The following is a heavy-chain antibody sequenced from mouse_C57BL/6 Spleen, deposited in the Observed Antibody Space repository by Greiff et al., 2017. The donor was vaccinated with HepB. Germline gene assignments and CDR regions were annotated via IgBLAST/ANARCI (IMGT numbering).Heavy chain of an antibody. CDR1: GYTFTSYW. Sequence: QVQLQQPGTELVKPGASVKLSCKASGYTFTSYWMHWVKQRPGQGLEWIGNINPSNGGTNYNEKFKSKATLTVDKSSSTAYMQLSSLTSEDSAVYYCARGGTMVTTTRFDVWGTGTTVTVSS. CDR3: ARGGTMVTTTRFDV. CDR2: INPSNGGT. J-gene: IGHJ1*03. V-gene: IGHV1-53*01. D-gene: IGHD2-2*01.